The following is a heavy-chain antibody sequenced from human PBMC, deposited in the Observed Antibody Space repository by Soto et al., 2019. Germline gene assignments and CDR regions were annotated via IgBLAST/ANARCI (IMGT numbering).Heavy chain of an antibody. CDR1: GGSFSGYY. CDR2: INHSGST. D-gene: IGHD6-13*01. Sequence: PSETLSLTCAVYGGSFSGYYWSWIRQPPGKGLEWIGEINHSGSTNYNPSLKSRVTISVDTSKNQFSLKLSSVTAADTAVYYCASLSIAAAGSSDAFDIWGQGTMVTVS. V-gene: IGHV4-34*01. J-gene: IGHJ3*02. CDR3: ASLSIAAAGSSDAFDI.